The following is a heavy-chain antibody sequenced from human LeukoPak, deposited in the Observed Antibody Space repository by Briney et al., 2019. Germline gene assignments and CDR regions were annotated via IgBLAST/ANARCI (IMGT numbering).Heavy chain of an antibody. Sequence: TSETLSLTCTVSGGSISSYVWSWIRQPPGKGLEWIGYIYYSGSTNYNPSLKSRVTMSVDTSKNQFSLKLSSVTAADTAVYYCARIDRAVAGTIDYWGQGTLVTVSS. D-gene: IGHD6-19*01. CDR3: ARIDRAVAGTIDY. CDR1: GGSISSYV. CDR2: IYYSGST. V-gene: IGHV4-59*08. J-gene: IGHJ4*02.